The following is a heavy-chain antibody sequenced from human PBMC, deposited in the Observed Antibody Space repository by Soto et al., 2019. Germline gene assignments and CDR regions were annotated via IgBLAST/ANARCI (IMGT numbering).Heavy chain of an antibody. Sequence: QVHLVQSGAEVKKPGASVKVSCKGSGYAFTTYGITWVRQAPGQGLEWMGWISAHNGNTNDAQKLQGRVTVTRDTSTSTDYMELRRLRSDDTAVYYCARGRYGDYGGQGALVTVSS. J-gene: IGHJ4*02. CDR1: GYAFTTYG. CDR3: ARGRYGDY. CDR2: ISAHNGNT. D-gene: IGHD1-1*01. V-gene: IGHV1-18*01.